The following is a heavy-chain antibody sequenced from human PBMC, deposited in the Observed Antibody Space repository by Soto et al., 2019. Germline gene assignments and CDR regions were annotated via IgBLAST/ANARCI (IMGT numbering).Heavy chain of an antibody. CDR2: LKQDGSEN. V-gene: IGHV3-7*01. CDR1: GFTFSSYW. CDR3: ARDLYSYGSASYDKADDYYYGMDV. Sequence: GGSLRLSCAASGFTFSSYWMRWGRQLPGKGLERVASLKQDGSENYYVDSANAGLTISRAHAKNSLYLQMNSLRAEDTAVYYCARDLYSYGSASYDKADDYYYGMDVWGQGTTVTVSS. J-gene: IGHJ6*02. D-gene: IGHD3-10*01.